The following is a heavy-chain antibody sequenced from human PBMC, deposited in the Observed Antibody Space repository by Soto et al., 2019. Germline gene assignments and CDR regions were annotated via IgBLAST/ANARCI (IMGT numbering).Heavy chain of an antibody. D-gene: IGHD1-1*01. Sequence: SETLSLTCAVYGGSFSGYYWSWIRQPPGKGLEWIGEINHSGSTNYNPSLKSRVTISVDTSKNQFSLKLSSVTAADTAVYYCVRGPYNYNSRYFDYWGQGTLVTVSS. CDR3: VRGPYNYNSRYFDY. CDR2: INHSGST. V-gene: IGHV4-34*01. CDR1: GGSFSGYY. J-gene: IGHJ4*02.